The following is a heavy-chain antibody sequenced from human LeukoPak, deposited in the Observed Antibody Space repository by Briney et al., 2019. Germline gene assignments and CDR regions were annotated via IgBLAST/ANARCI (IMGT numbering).Heavy chain of an antibody. V-gene: IGHV4-59*08. J-gene: IGHJ4*02. CDR2: IYYSGST. Sequence: SETLSLTCTVSGGSISSYYWSWIRQPPGKGLEWIGYIYYSGSTNYNPSLKSRVTISVDTPKNQFSLKLSSVTAADTAVYYCARRLMSGNFDYWGQGTLVTVSS. CDR3: ARRLMSGNFDY. CDR1: GGSISSYY. D-gene: IGHD3-10*02.